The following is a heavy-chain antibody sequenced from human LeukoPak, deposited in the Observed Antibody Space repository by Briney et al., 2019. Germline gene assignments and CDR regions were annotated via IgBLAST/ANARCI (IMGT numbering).Heavy chain of an antibody. D-gene: IGHD5-18*01. Sequence: PSETLSLTSTVSAGSISSYYWSWIRQPPGKGLEWIGYIYYSGSTNYNPSLRSRATISVDTPKNQFSLKLSSVTAADTAVYYCARGGYSYDYYFDYWGQGTLVTVSS. CDR2: IYYSGST. CDR3: ARGGYSYDYYFDY. V-gene: IGHV4-59*01. J-gene: IGHJ4*02. CDR1: AGSISSYY.